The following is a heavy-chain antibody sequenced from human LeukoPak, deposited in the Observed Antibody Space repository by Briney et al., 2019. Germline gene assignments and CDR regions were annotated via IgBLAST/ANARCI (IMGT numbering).Heavy chain of an antibody. D-gene: IGHD3-10*01. Sequence: SETLSLTCAVYGGSFSGYYWSWIRQPPGKGLEWIGEINHSGSTNYNPSLKSRVTISVDTSKNQFSLKLSSVTAADTAVYYCARHRSTYYYGSGSYYNPTPSYYFDYWGQGTLVTVSS. V-gene: IGHV4-34*01. CDR2: INHSGST. CDR3: ARHRSTYYYGSGSYYNPTPSYYFDY. J-gene: IGHJ4*02. CDR1: GGSFSGYY.